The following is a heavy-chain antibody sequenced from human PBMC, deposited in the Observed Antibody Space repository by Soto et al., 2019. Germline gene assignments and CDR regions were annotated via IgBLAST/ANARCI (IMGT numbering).Heavy chain of an antibody. J-gene: IGHJ6*03. V-gene: IGHV3-7*01. D-gene: IGHD2-21*01. CDR2: IKEEGSEK. CDR3: TRAVFAINYYYYYMDV. Sequence: GGSLRLSCAASGFTFSSYGMHWVRQAPGKGLEWVANIKEEGSEKYYVDSVKGRFTISRDNAKNSLHLQMNSLRAEDTAVYYCTRAVFAINYYYYYMDVWGKGTTVTVSS. CDR1: GFTFSSYG.